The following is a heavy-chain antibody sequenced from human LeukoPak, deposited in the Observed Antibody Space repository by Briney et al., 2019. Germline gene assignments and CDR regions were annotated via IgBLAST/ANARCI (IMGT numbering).Heavy chain of an antibody. CDR1: GFTFSSDS. J-gene: IGHJ4*02. CDR2: ISSSSSYI. Sequence: GGSLRLSCAASGFTFSSDSMNWVRQAPGKGLEWVSSISSSSSYIYYADSVKGRFTISRDNAKNSRYLQKTSLRAEYTAVYYCARHPLYCSSTSCFFDYWGQGTLVTVSS. D-gene: IGHD2-2*01. CDR3: ARHPLYCSSTSCFFDY. V-gene: IGHV3-21*01.